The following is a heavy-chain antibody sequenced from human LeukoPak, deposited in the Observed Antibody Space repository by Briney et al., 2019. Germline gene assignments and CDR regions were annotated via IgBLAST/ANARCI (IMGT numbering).Heavy chain of an antibody. J-gene: IGHJ4*02. CDR2: IYYSGST. V-gene: IGHV4-61*08. CDR1: GGSISSDDYY. CDR3: ARRVPSGFVDS. Sequence: SETLSLTCTVSGGSISSDDYYWSWLRQPPGKGLEWIGYIYYSGSTNYNPSLRSRATISVDTSKKQFSLRLSSVTAADTAMYYCARRVPSGFVDSWGQGTLVTVSS. D-gene: IGHD5-12*01.